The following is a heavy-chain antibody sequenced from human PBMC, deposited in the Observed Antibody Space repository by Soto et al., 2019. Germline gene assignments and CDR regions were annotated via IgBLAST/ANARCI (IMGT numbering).Heavy chain of an antibody. J-gene: IGHJ4*02. CDR2: FDPEDGEK. CDR1: GYTLTELS. D-gene: IGHD1-26*01. Sequence: ASVKVSCKVSGYTLTELSMHWVRQAPGKGLEWKERFDPEDGEKIYAQKFQGRVTMTEDTSTDTAYMELSSLRFEDTAVYYCATRIEAPHHIVGATTGDSDYWGQGTLVTVSS. V-gene: IGHV1-24*01. CDR3: ATRIEAPHHIVGATTGDSDY.